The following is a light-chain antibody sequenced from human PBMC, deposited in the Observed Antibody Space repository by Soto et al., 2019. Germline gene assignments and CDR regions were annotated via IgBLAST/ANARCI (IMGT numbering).Light chain of an antibody. Sequence: EIVLTQSPDTLSLSPGERATVSCRASQSVRSRYLAWYQQKSGQAPRLLIYGASARAAGIADRFSGSGSGTDFTLTISRLEPADFAVYYCQQYGDELLTFGQGTKLEMK. J-gene: IGKJ2*01. CDR1: QSVRSRY. V-gene: IGKV3-20*01. CDR2: GAS. CDR3: QQYGDELLT.